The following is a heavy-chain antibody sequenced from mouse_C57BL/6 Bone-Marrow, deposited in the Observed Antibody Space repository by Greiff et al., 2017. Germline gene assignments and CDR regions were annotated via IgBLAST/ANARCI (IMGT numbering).Heavy chain of an antibody. V-gene: IGHV14-3*01. CDR3: APAYYSNRYYAMDY. CDR1: GFNIKNTY. CDR2: IDPANGNT. J-gene: IGHJ4*01. Sequence: EVQLVESVAELVRPGASVKLSCTASGFNIKNTYMHWVKQRPEQGLEWIGRIDPANGNTKYAPKFQGKATITADTSSNTAYLQLSSLTSEDTAIYYCAPAYYSNRYYAMDYWGQGTSVTVSS. D-gene: IGHD2-5*01.